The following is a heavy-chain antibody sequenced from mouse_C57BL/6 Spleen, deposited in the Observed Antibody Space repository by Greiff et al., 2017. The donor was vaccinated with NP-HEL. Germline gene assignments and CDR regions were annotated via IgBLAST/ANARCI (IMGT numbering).Heavy chain of an antibody. CDR2: IYPGSGST. Sequence: QVQLQQPGAELVKPGASVKMSCKASGYTFTSYWITWVKQRPGQGLEWIGDIYPGSGSTNYNEKFKSKATLTVDTSSSTAYMQLSSLTSEDSAVYYCARADYDEGLYYAMDYWGQGTSVTVSS. D-gene: IGHD2-4*01. CDR3: ARADYDEGLYYAMDY. CDR1: GYTFTSYW. J-gene: IGHJ4*01. V-gene: IGHV1-55*01.